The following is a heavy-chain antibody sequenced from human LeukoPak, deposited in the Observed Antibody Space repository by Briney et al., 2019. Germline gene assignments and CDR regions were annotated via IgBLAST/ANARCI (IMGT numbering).Heavy chain of an antibody. CDR1: GYRVTAYW. CDR2: IYPGDSDT. CDR3: ATKGGYDTGYYADY. J-gene: IGHJ4*02. D-gene: IGHD5-12*01. V-gene: IGHV5-51*01. Sequence: GESLKISCKASGYRVTAYWIGWVRQMPGKGLEWMGIIYPGDSDTRYSPSFQGQVTISADKYISTAYLQWISLKTSDTAMYYCATKGGYDTGYYADYWGQGTLVTVSS.